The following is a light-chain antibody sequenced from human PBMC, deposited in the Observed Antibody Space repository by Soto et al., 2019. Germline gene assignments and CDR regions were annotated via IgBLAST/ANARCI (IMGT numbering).Light chain of an antibody. CDR1: QGIISW. CDR2: AAS. Sequence: DIQMTQSPSSVSASVGDRVTITCRASQGIISWLAWYQQKPGKAPKLLIYAASSLQIGVPSRFRGSGSGTDFTITISSLQPEDVATYYCQQANSFPLTFGGGAMLEI. CDR3: QQANSFPLT. J-gene: IGKJ4*01. V-gene: IGKV1-12*01.